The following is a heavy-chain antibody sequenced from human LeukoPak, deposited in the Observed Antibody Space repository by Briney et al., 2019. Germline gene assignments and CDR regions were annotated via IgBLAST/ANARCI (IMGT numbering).Heavy chain of an antibody. Sequence: SQTLSLTCAISGDSVSSNSAAWNWIRQSPSRGLEWLGRTYYRSKWYNDYAVSVKSRITINPVTSEDQISLQLNSVTPEDTAVYYCARGRIAYYGMDVWGQGTTVTVSS. CDR3: ARGRIAYYGMDV. V-gene: IGHV6-1*01. J-gene: IGHJ6*02. CDR1: GDSVSSNSAA. CDR2: TYYRSKWYN. D-gene: IGHD2-21*01.